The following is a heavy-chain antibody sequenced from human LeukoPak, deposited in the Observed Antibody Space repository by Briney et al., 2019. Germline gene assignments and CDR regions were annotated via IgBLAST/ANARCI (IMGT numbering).Heavy chain of an antibody. CDR1: GFTFSHYS. D-gene: IGHD2-2*01. J-gene: IGHJ4*02. CDR2: IGISSGNT. CDR3: ARDTKYAFDN. V-gene: IGHV3-48*01. Sequence: GGSLRLSCAASGFTFSHYSMNWVRQAPGKGLEWISYIGISSGNTKYADSVKGRFTVSGDKAKNSVYLQMNSLRVEDTAVYYCARDTKYAFDNWGQGTLVTVSS.